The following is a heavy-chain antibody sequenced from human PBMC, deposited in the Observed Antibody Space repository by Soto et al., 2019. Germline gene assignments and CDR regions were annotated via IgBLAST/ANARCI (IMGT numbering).Heavy chain of an antibody. D-gene: IGHD2-21*02. CDR3: ARDRIVVVTAIHLRYYYYGMDV. J-gene: IGHJ6*02. V-gene: IGHV1-2*04. CDR1: GYTFTGQY. Sequence: GASVKVSCKASGYTFTGQYMHWVRQAPGQGLEWMGWINPNSGGTNYAQKFQGWVTMTRDTSINTAYMELSRLRSDDTAVYYCARDRIVVVTAIHLRYYYYGMDVWGQGTTVTVSS. CDR2: INPNSGGT.